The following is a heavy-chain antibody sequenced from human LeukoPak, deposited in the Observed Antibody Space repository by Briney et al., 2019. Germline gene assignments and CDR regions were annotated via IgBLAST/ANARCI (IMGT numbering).Heavy chain of an antibody. J-gene: IGHJ4*02. CDR2: VSYDGSSK. CDR1: GFTFSTYG. D-gene: IGHD3-10*01. Sequence: GGSLRLSCTASGFTFSTYGIHWVRQAPGKGLEWVAVVSYDGSSKYYADSVKGRFTISRDNSKDTLYLQMNSLRAEDTAVYYCATDYYDSGSYYIRGFFDYWGQGTLVTVSS. V-gene: IGHV3-30*03. CDR3: ATDYYDSGSYYIRGFFDY.